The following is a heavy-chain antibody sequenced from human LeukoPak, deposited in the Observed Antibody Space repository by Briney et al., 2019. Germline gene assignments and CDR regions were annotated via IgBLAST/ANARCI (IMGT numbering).Heavy chain of an antibody. Sequence: GGSLRLSCAASGFTFSYYDIHWVRQAPGKGLEWVSYISSSGSTIYYADSVKGRFTISRDNAKNSLHLQMNSLRAEDTAVYYCAELGITMIGGVWGKGTTVTISS. D-gene: IGHD3-10*02. CDR1: GFTFSYYD. J-gene: IGHJ6*04. CDR2: ISSSGSTI. V-gene: IGHV3-48*03. CDR3: AELGITMIGGV.